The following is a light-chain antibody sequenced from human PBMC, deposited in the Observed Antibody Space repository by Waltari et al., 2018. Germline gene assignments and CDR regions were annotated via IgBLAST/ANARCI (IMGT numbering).Light chain of an antibody. V-gene: IGKV4-1*01. Sequence: DIVMTQSPDSLAVSLGERATINCKSSQSVLSSSNNKNYVGWYQQKPGQPPKLLVSWASTRDCGLPDRFGGSGSRTDFTLTSSSLQAEDVAVYYCQQCYNFPYTFGQGTKLEIK. J-gene: IGKJ2*01. CDR2: WAS. CDR1: QSVLSSSNNKNY. CDR3: QQCYNFPYT.